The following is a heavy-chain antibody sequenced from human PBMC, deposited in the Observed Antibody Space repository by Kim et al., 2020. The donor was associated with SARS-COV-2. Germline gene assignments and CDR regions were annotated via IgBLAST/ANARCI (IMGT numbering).Heavy chain of an antibody. CDR3: ARAPPYSAVTSEGAFDI. J-gene: IGHJ3*02. Sequence: SVKVSCKASGGTFSSYAISWVRQAPGQGLEWMGGIIPIFGTANYAQKFQGRVTITADESTSTAYMELSSLRSEDTAVYYCARAPPYSAVTSEGAFDIWGQGTMVTVSS. V-gene: IGHV1-69*13. CDR1: GGTFSSYA. CDR2: IIPIFGTA. D-gene: IGHD2-21*01.